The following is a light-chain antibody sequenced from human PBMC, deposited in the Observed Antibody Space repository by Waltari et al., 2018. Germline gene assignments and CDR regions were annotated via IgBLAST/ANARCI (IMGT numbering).Light chain of an antibody. CDR1: TSQRWGNT. J-gene: IGLJ1*01. CDR3: AAWDDSLTYV. V-gene: IGLV1-44*01. Sequence: QSVLTQPPSAPGTPGQRATISCADTTSQRWGNTGVWYRQLPGTAPKLLIHSNDQRPSGVPDRFSGFKSGTSASLAISGLQSEDEGEYFCAAWDDSLTYVFGTGTKVTVL. CDR2: SND.